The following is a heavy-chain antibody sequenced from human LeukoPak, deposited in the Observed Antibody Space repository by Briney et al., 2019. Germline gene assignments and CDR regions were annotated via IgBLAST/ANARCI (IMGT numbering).Heavy chain of an antibody. CDR2: ISSSGSTI. CDR1: GFTFSSYE. V-gene: IGHV3-48*03. D-gene: IGHD3-10*01. J-gene: IGHJ4*02. CDR3: AREWEQWFGIDY. Sequence: GGSLRLSCAASGFTFSSYEMNWVRQAPGKGLEWVSYISSSGSTIYYADSVKGRFTISRDNAKNSLYLQMNSLRAGDTAVYYCAREWEQWFGIDYWGQGTLVTVSS.